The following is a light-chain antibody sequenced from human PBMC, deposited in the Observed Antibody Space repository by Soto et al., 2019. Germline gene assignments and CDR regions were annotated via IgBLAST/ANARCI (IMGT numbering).Light chain of an antibody. CDR3: QSYDSSLSGYV. Sequence: QSVLTQPPSVSGAPGQRVTISCTGSSSNIGAGYDVHWYQQLPGTAPKLLIYGNSNRPSGVPDRFSGSKSGTSASLAITGLQAEDEADYYCQSYDSSLSGYVFGTGXKLTVL. J-gene: IGLJ1*01. V-gene: IGLV1-40*01. CDR1: SSNIGAGYD. CDR2: GNS.